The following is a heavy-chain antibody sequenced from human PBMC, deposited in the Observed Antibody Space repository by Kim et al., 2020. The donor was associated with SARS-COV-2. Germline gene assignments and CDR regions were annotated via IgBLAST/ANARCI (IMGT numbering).Heavy chain of an antibody. CDR1: GFTFSGSA. J-gene: IGHJ3*02. D-gene: IGHD1-1*01. Sequence: GGSLRLSCAASGFTFSGSAIHWVRQASGKGLAWVGRLRSKANSCATAYAASVRGRFSISRDDSKNTAYLQMNNLKTEDTAVYYCTSVPATTSALWDAFDIWGRGTKVTVSS. CDR2: LRSKANSCAT. CDR3: TSVPATTSALWDAFDI. V-gene: IGHV3-73*01.